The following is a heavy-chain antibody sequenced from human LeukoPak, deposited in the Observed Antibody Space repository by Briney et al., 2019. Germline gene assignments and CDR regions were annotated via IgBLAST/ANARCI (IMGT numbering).Heavy chain of an antibody. CDR2: IYYSGST. CDR3: ARDGDGDYFSSWVAFDI. Sequence: SETLSLTCTVSGYSISSGYYWSWIRQPPGQGLEWIGYIYYSGSTNYNPSLKSRVTISVDTSKNQFSLKLSSVTAADTAVYYCARDGDGDYFSSWVAFDIWGQGTMVTVSS. CDR1: GYSISSGYY. D-gene: IGHD4-17*01. V-gene: IGHV4-61*01. J-gene: IGHJ3*02.